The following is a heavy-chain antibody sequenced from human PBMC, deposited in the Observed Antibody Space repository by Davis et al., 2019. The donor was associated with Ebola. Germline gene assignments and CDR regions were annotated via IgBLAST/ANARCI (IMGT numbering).Heavy chain of an antibody. CDR2: IKSKTDGGTT. CDR1: GFTFSNAW. J-gene: IGHJ6*02. CDR3: TTERGSGWYYYYYGMDV. D-gene: IGHD6-19*01. Sequence: GGSLRLSCAASGFTFSNAWMSWVRQAPGKGLGWVGRIKSKTDGGTTDYAAPVKGRFTISRDDSKNTLYLQMNSLKTEDTAVYYCTTERGSGWYYYYYGMDVWGQGTTVTVSS. V-gene: IGHV3-15*01.